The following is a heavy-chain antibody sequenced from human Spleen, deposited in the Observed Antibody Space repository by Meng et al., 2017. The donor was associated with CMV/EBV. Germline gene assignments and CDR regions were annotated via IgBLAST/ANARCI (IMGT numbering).Heavy chain of an antibody. CDR3: AKEGQQLVLDY. D-gene: IGHD6-13*01. CDR2: IWYDGSNK. Sequence: LSWEASGFTFSSYGMHWVCQAPGKGLEWVAVIWYDGSNKYYADSVKGRFTISRDNSKNTLYLQMNSLRAEDTAVYYCAKEGQQLVLDYWGQGTLVTVSS. J-gene: IGHJ4*02. V-gene: IGHV3-33*06. CDR1: GFTFSSYG.